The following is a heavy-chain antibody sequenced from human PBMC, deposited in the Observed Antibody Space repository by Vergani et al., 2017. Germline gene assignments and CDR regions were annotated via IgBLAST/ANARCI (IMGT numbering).Heavy chain of an antibody. Sequence: EVQLVQSGAEVKKPGATVKISCKVSGYTFTDYYMHWVQPAPGKGLEWMGLVDPDDGETIYAQKFQGRVTMTEDTSTDTAYMELSRLRSDDTAVYYCARGPRLGSTWEWELPSAFDIWGQGTMVTVSS. D-gene: IGHD1-26*01. J-gene: IGHJ3*02. V-gene: IGHV1-69-2*01. CDR3: ARGPRLGSTWEWELPSAFDI. CDR2: VDPDDGET. CDR1: GYTFTDYY.